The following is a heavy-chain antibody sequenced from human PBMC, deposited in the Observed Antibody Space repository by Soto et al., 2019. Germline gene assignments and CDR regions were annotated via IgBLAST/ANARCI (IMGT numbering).Heavy chain of an antibody. CDR3: AREYTAWPLAYGLDV. CDR1: GFTFSTYW. D-gene: IGHD2-2*02. Sequence: GGSLRLSCVASGFTFSTYWMDWVRQTPGKGLEWVANINQDGSEKNYVDSVKGRFTISRDNAKNSVSLQMNSLRAEDTAVYYCAREYTAWPLAYGLDVWGQGTTVTVSS. J-gene: IGHJ6*02. CDR2: INQDGSEK. V-gene: IGHV3-7*01.